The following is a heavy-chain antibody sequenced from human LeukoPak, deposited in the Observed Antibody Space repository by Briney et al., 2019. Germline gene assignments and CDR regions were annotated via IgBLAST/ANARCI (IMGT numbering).Heavy chain of an antibody. J-gene: IGHJ4*02. V-gene: IGHV1-69*05. D-gene: IGHD4-11*01. CDR3: AREGLLDSNDYY. Sequence: ASVKVSCKASGGTFSSYAISWVRQAPGQGLEWMGGIIPIFGTANYAQKFQGRVTITTDESTSTAYMELSSLRSEDTAVYYCAREGLLDSNDYYWGQGTLVTVSS. CDR1: GGTFSSYA. CDR2: IIPIFGTA.